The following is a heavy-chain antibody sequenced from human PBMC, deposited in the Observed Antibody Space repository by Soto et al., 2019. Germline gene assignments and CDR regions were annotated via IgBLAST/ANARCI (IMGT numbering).Heavy chain of an antibody. CDR2: IYYSGST. Sequence: PSETLSLTCNVSGGSMNTYYWTWIRQPPGKGLEWIGSIYYSGSTYNNPSLRSRVSMSIDTSKDQFSLKLKSVTAADTALYFCARQRTSVVTQAYFDVWGPGSLVTVSS. CDR1: GGSMNTYY. J-gene: IGHJ4*02. CDR3: ARQRTSVVTQAYFDV. D-gene: IGHD2-21*02. V-gene: IGHV4-59*04.